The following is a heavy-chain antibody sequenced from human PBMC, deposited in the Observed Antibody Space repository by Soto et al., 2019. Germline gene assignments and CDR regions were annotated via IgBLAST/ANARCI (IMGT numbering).Heavy chain of an antibody. V-gene: IGHV4-59*08. J-gene: IGHJ5*02. CDR3: ARHSTPT. Sequence: QVQLQESGPGLVKPSETLSLTCTVSGDSISNYDWSWIRQPPGKGLEWIGFIFYPGSTNYNPSLKSRVTISLDTSKSQFSMKLSSVTAADTAVYFCARHSTPTLGQGTLVTVSS. CDR2: IFYPGST. CDR1: GDSISNYD.